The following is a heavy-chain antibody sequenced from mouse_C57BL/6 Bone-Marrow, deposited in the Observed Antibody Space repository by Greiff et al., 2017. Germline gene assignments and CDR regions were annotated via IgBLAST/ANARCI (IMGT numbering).Heavy chain of an antibody. Sequence: QVHVKQPGAELVRPGSSVKLSCKASGYTFTSYWMHWVKQRPIQGLEWIGNIDPSDSETHYNQKFKDKATLTVDKSSSTAYMQLSSLTSEDSAVYYCAYDYYAYWGQGTTLTVSS. V-gene: IGHV1-52*01. J-gene: IGHJ2*01. CDR2: IDPSDSET. CDR1: GYTFTSYW. D-gene: IGHD2-3*01. CDR3: AYDYYAY.